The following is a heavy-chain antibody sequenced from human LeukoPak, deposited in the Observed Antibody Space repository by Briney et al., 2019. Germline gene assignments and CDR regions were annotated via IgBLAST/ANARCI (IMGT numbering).Heavy chain of an antibody. Sequence: GGSLRLSCAASGFTFDDYGITWIRQAPGKGLEWVSAISGRADLTFYADSVKGRFTISRDNSKNTLYLQMNSLRAEDTAVYYCAKRGPGSPQSGKYYFDYWGQGTLVTVSS. J-gene: IGHJ4*02. D-gene: IGHD3-10*01. CDR2: ISGRADLT. V-gene: IGHV3-23*01. CDR3: AKRGPGSPQSGKYYFDY. CDR1: GFTFDDYG.